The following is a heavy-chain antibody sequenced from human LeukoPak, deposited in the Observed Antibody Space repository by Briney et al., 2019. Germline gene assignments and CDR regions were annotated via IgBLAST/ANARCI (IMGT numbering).Heavy chain of an antibody. CDR2: INSIGSST. Sequence: GGSLRLSCAASGFTFSSYAMTWVRQAPGKGLEWVSGINSIGSSTYYADSVKGRFTISRDDSKNTLNLQMNSLRAEDTAVYYCAQNSGYDVYYGMDVWGQGTTVTVS. V-gene: IGHV3-23*01. CDR3: AQNSGYDVYYGMDV. CDR1: GFTFSSYA. J-gene: IGHJ6*02. D-gene: IGHD5-12*01.